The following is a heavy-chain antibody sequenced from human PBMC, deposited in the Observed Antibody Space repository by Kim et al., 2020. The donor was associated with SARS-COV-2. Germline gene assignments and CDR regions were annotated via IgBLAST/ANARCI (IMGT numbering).Heavy chain of an antibody. V-gene: IGHV4-39*01. CDR3: ARHPWQWLGDNWFDP. D-gene: IGHD6-19*01. Sequence: PSHNRRGTTSEDTSKNQFSLKLSSVTAADTAVYYCARHPWQWLGDNWFDPWGQGTLVTVSS. J-gene: IGHJ5*02.